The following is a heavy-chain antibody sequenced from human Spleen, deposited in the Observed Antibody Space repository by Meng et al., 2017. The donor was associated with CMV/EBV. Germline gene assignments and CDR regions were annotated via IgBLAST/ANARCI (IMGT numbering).Heavy chain of an antibody. CDR3: ARESALSGYPLDF. D-gene: IGHD3-22*01. CDR1: GFSFSSYG. J-gene: IGHJ4*02. Sequence: GESLKISCAASGFSFSSYGMHWVRQAPGKGLEWVAFIRYNGTKKDYADSVKGRFTISRDNSKNTVYLQASSLRGDDTALYYCARESALSGYPLDFWGQGTLVTVSS. V-gene: IGHV3-30*02. CDR2: IRYNGTKK.